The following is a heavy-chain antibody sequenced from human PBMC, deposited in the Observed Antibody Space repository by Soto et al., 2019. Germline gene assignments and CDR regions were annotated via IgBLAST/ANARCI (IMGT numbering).Heavy chain of an antibody. J-gene: IGHJ6*02. V-gene: IGHV1-69*13. Sequence: SVKVSCKASGGTFKTCPISWVRQAPGQGLEWMGGIIPLFGTANYAQKFQGRVTITADESTSTAYMELSSLRSEDTAMYFCARAADIAVVPAEVYYCGMDVWGQGTTVTVSS. D-gene: IGHD2-2*01. CDR2: IIPLFGTA. CDR1: GGTFKTCP. CDR3: ARAADIAVVPAEVYYCGMDV.